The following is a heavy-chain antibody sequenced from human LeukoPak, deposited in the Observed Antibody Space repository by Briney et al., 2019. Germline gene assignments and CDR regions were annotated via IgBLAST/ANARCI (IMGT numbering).Heavy chain of an antibody. V-gene: IGHV1-2*02. CDR2: INPNSGGT. J-gene: IGHJ6*02. CDR3: ASVVAPIYYYYYGMDV. Sequence: GASVKVSCEASGYTFTGYYMHWVRQAPGQGLEWMGWINPNSGGTNYAQKFQGRVTMTRDTSISTAYMELSRLRSDDTAVYYCASVVAPIYYYYYGMDVWGQGTTVTVSS. D-gene: IGHD2-2*01. CDR1: GYTFTGYY.